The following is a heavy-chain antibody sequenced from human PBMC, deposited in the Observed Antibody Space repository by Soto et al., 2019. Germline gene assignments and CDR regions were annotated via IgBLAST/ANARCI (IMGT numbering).Heavy chain of an antibody. V-gene: IGHV4-34*01. CDR3: ARGRHSSSWYAY. J-gene: IGHJ4*02. CDR1: GGSFSGYY. Sequence: SETLSLTCAVYGGSFSGYYWSWIRQPPGKGLEWIGEINHSGSTNYNPSLKSRVTISVDTSKNQFSLKLSSVTTADTAVYYCARGRHSSSWYAYWGQGTLVTVSS. D-gene: IGHD6-13*01. CDR2: INHSGST.